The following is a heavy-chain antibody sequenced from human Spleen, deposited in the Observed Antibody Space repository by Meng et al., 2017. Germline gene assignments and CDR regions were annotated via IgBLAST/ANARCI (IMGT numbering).Heavy chain of an antibody. CDR3: ARDHRFVDSRASTIPDAPNWFDP. Sequence: SETLSLTCTVSGGSISSSSYYWGWIRQPPGKGLEWIGSIYYSGSTYHNPSLKSRVTISVDTSKNQFSLKLSSVTAADTAVYYCARDHRFVDSRASTIPDAPNWFDPWGQGTLVTVSS. CDR2: IYYSGST. D-gene: IGHD3-22*01. V-gene: IGHV4-39*07. J-gene: IGHJ5*02. CDR1: GGSISSSSYY.